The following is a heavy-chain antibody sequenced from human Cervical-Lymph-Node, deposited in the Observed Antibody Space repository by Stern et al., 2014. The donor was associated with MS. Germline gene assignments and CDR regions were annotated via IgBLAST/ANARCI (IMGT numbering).Heavy chain of an antibody. J-gene: IGHJ4*02. CDR3: ARDAEYDIWSGYFDY. CDR1: GFSFSDYY. D-gene: IGHD3-3*01. Sequence: QDQLVQSGGGLVKPGGSLTVSCAASGFSFSDYYMTCLRQAPGKGPAWVANIGISGDNIYYADSVKGRFTISRDNAKNSLYLQMNSLRAEDTALYYCARDAEYDIWSGYFDYWGPGILVTVSP. CDR2: IGISGDNI. V-gene: IGHV3-11*01.